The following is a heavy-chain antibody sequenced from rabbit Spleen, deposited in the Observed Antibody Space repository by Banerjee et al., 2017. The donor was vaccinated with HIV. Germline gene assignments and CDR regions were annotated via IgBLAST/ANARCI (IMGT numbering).Heavy chain of an antibody. V-gene: IGHV1S40*01. Sequence: QSLEESGGDLVKPGASLTLTCTASVFSFSSSDYLCWARQAPGKGLEWISCIADSSSGFTYSATWAKGRFTCSKTSSTTVTLQMTSLTAADTAAYFCARDAGTSFSTYGMDLWGPGTLVTVS. CDR1: VFSFSSSDY. CDR3: ARDAGTSFSTYGMDL. D-gene: IGHD8-1*01. J-gene: IGHJ6*01. CDR2: IADSSSGFT.